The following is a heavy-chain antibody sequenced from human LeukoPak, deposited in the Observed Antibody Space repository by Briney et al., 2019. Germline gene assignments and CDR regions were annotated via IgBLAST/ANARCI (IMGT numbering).Heavy chain of an antibody. CDR1: GFTFSLYA. J-gene: IGHJ4*02. Sequence: GGSLRLSCAASGFTFSLYAMNWVRQAPGKGLEWVSYINDESSDIHYAGSVRGRFTISRDDARQTLYLPLSSLRVEDTAVYYCARDTFQPGLIDSWGQGTLVTVSS. V-gene: IGHV3-21*05. CDR3: ARDTFQPGLIDS. CDR2: INDESSDI. D-gene: IGHD2-2*01.